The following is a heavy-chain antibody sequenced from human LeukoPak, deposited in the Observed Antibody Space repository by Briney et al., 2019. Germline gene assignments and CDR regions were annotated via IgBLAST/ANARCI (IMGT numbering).Heavy chain of an antibody. V-gene: IGHV4-59*02. D-gene: IGHD3-22*01. Sequence: PSETLSLTCTVSGGSASSYYWSWIRQPTGKELEWLRYIYYSGSTSYTPPLKSRVTISLDTSKNQFSLKVRSVTAADTAMYYCARAVVFYYDGSGYSTRFDYWGQGTLVTVSS. CDR3: ARAVVFYYDGSGYSTRFDY. CDR2: IYYSGST. J-gene: IGHJ4*02. CDR1: GGSASSYY.